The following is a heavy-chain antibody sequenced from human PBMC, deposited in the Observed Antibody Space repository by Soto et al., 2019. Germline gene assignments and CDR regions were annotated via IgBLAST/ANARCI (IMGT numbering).Heavy chain of an antibody. Sequence: SETLSLTCTVSGGSISSGDYYWSWIRQPPGKGLEWIGYIYYSGSTYYNPSLKSRVTISVDTSKNQFSLKLSSVTAADTAVYYCASYFTICGVAPRDYYYGMDVWGQGTTATVSS. CDR3: ASYFTICGVAPRDYYYGMDV. V-gene: IGHV4-30-4*01. CDR2: IYYSGST. D-gene: IGHD3-3*01. CDR1: GGSISSGDYY. J-gene: IGHJ6*02.